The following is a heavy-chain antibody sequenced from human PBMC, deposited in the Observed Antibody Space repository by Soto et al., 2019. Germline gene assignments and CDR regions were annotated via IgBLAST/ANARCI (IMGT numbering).Heavy chain of an antibody. CDR2: IIPIFGTA. J-gene: IGHJ4*02. CDR1: RSTFSSYA. D-gene: IGHD2-15*01. Sequence: SVKVSCTAPRSTFSSYAISWVRQAPGQGLEWMGGIIPIFGTAHYAQKFQGRVTITAAESTSTHYMELSSLRAEDKAVYYCARASGVVAAAIDYAFDYCGQVTLVT. CDR3: ARASGVVAAAIDYAFDY. V-gene: IGHV1-69*13.